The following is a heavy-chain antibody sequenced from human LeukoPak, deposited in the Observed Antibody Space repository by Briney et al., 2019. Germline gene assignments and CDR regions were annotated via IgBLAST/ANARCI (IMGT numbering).Heavy chain of an antibody. CDR2: IIPIFGTA. CDR3: ASGGSGSDLFDY. Sequence: ASVKVSCKASGYTFTSYGISWVRQAPGQGLEWMGGIIPIFGTANYAQKFQGRVTITADESTSTAYMELSSLRSEDTAVYYCASGGSGSDLFDYWGQGTLVTVSS. D-gene: IGHD3-10*01. J-gene: IGHJ4*02. V-gene: IGHV1-69*13. CDR1: GYTFTSYG.